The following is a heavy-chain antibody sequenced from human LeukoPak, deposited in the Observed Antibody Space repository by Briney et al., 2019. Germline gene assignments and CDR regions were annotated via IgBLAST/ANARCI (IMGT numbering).Heavy chain of an antibody. V-gene: IGHV3-21*01. CDR1: GFTFSSYN. CDR2: ISSSSSYI. D-gene: IGHD3-10*01. J-gene: IGHJ5*02. CDR3: ARRGGISNGFDP. Sequence: GGSLRLSCAASGFTFSSYNMNWVRQAPGKGLEWVSSISSSSSYIYYADSVKGRFAISRDNAKNSLYLQMNSLRAEDTAVYYCARRGGISNGFDPWGQGTLVTVSS.